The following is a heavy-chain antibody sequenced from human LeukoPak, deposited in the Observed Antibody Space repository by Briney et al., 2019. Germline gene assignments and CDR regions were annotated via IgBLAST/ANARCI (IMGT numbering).Heavy chain of an antibody. Sequence: GGSLRLSCAASGFTFRNYYMSWFLQAPGKGLEWVSYISSSGSTIYYADSVKGRFTISRDNAKNSLYLQMNSLRAADTAVYYCAGGKFHFDYWGQGTLVTVSS. CDR3: AGGKFHFDY. V-gene: IGHV3-11*01. CDR1: GFTFRNYY. J-gene: IGHJ4*02. D-gene: IGHD2-21*01. CDR2: ISSSGSTI.